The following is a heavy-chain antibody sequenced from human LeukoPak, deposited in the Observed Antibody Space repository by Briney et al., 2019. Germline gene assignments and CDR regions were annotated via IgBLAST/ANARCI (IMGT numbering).Heavy chain of an antibody. CDR1: GFTFSSFE. Sequence: GGSLRLSCAASGFTFSSFEMNWVRQAPGKGLEWVSTISDNGRSTHYADSVKGRFTISRDNSKNTLDLQMNSLKAEDTAIYYCAKDVRPGGGGMDVWGQGTTVTVSS. CDR3: AKDVRPGGGGMDV. J-gene: IGHJ6*02. D-gene: IGHD3-10*02. CDR2: ISDNGRST. V-gene: IGHV3-23*01.